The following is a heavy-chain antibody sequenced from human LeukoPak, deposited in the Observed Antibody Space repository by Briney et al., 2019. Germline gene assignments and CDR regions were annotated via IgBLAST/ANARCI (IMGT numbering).Heavy chain of an antibody. J-gene: IGHJ3*02. CDR2: ISSSSGSI. CDR1: GFTFSSYT. CDR3: ARATYYYGSENVRAFDI. V-gene: IGHV3-48*04. Sequence: PGGSLRLSCAASGFTFSSYTMNWVRQAPGKGLEWVSYISSSSGSIHYADSVKGRFTFSRDNAKNSLYLQMNSLRAEDTAMYYCARATYYYGSENVRAFDIWGQGTMVTVSS. D-gene: IGHD3-10*01.